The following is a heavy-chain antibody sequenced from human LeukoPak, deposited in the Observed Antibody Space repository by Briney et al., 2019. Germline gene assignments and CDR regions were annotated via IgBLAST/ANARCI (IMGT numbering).Heavy chain of an antibody. D-gene: IGHD3-3*01. CDR1: GGSISSYY. J-gene: IGHJ5*02. V-gene: IGHV4-59*01. CDR3: ATNPFLRWFDP. CDR2: IYYSGST. Sequence: SETLSLTCTVSGGSISSYYWSWIRQPLGKGLEWIGYIYYSGSTNYNPSLKSRVTISVDTSKNQFSLKLSSVTAADTAVYYCATNPFLRWFDPWGQGTLVTVSS.